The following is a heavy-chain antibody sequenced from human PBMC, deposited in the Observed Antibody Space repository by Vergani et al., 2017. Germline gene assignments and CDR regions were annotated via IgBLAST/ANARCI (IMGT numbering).Heavy chain of an antibody. D-gene: IGHD2-2*02. CDR2: ISGSGGST. Sequence: EVQLLESGGGLVQPGGSLRLSCAASGFTFSSYAMSWVRQAPGKGLEWVSAISGSGGSTYYADSVKGRFTISRDNSKNTLYLQMNSLRAEDTAVYYCAKDRGAICGYCSSTSCYTGWFDPWGQGTLVTVSS. CDR1: GFTFSSYA. V-gene: IGHV3-23*01. J-gene: IGHJ5*02. CDR3: AKDRGAICGYCSSTSCYTGWFDP.